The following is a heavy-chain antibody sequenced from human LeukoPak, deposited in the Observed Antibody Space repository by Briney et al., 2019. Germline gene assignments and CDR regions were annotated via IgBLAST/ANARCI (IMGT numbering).Heavy chain of an antibody. CDR1: GYTFTSYG. J-gene: IGHJ5*02. CDR2: ISAYNGNT. CDR3: ARDSTPCSSTSCYWKWFDP. Sequence: ASVKVSCKASGYTFTSYGISWVRQAPGQGLEWMGWISAYNGNTNYAQKLQGRVTMTTDTSTSTAYMELRSLRSDDTAVYYCARDSTPCSSTSCYWKWFDPWGQGTLVTVSS. V-gene: IGHV1-18*01. D-gene: IGHD2-2*01.